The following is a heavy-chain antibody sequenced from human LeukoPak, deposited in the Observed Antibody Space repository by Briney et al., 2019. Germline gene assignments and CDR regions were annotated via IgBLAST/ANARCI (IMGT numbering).Heavy chain of an antibody. CDR1: GGSNSSGSHY. CDR2: IHTSVNT. D-gene: IGHD6-13*01. J-gene: IGHJ4*02. Sequence: PSQTLSLTCTVSGGSNSSGSHYWSWIRQPAGKGLEWIGRIHTSVNTNYNPSLKSRVTISLYTSKNQFSLKLSSVTAADTAVYYCARGNLATGTFYFDYWGQGTLVTVSS. CDR3: ARGNLATGTFYFDY. V-gene: IGHV4-61*02.